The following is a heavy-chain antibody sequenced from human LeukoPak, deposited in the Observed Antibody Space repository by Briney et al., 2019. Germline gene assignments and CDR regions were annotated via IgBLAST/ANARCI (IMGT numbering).Heavy chain of an antibody. D-gene: IGHD6-19*01. CDR1: GFTFSSYV. CDR3: AKGVPGSGWYSGFDAFEI. J-gene: IGHJ3*02. Sequence: GGSLRLSCAASGFTFSSYVMSWVRQVPGRGLEWISGIIGSGGSTYYADSVKGRFTISRDNSKNTPHLQMNSLRAEDTALYYCAKGVPGSGWYSGFDAFEIWGQGTMVTVSS. V-gene: IGHV3-23*01. CDR2: IIGSGGST.